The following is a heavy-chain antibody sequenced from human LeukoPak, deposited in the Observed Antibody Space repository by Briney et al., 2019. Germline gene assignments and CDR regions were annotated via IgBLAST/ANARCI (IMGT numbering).Heavy chain of an antibody. D-gene: IGHD3-10*01. V-gene: IGHV3-30*03. J-gene: IGHJ4*02. CDR2: TSSDLNVK. CDR3: ARGGYYGSGSPPSLYFDY. CDR1: GFTFSSYW. Sequence: PGGSLRLSCAASGFTFSSYWMSWVRQAPGKGLEWVAVTSSDLNVKLYADSVKGRFTISRDNSRSTLYLQMNSLRPEDTAIYYCARGGYYGSGSPPSLYFDYWGQGTLVTVSS.